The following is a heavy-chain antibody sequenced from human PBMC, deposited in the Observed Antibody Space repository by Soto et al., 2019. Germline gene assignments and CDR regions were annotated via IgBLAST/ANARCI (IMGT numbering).Heavy chain of an antibody. CDR1: GFTFSSYA. CDR3: TTDRWAPIAVAGKIGPD. V-gene: IGHV3-15*04. J-gene: IGHJ4*02. D-gene: IGHD6-19*01. CDR2: ISYDGSKTDGGTT. Sequence: GGSLRLSCAASGFTFSSYAIHWVRQAPGKGLEWVAVISYDGSKTDGGTTDYAAPVKGRFTISRDDSKNTLYLQMNSLKTEDTAVYYCTTDRWAPIAVAGKIGPDWGQGTLVTVSS.